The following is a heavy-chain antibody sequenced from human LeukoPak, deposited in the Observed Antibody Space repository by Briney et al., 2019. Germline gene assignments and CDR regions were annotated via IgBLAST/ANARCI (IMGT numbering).Heavy chain of an antibody. CDR2: ISGSGGST. J-gene: IGHJ6*03. Sequence: PGGSLRLSCAASGFTFSSYATSWVRQAPGKGLEWVSAISGSGGSTYYADSVKGRFTISRDNSKNTLYLQMNSLRAEDTAVYYCARARARGWYLSGTSMDVSGKGTTVTVSS. D-gene: IGHD6-19*01. V-gene: IGHV3-23*01. CDR1: GFTFSSYA. CDR3: ARARARGWYLSGTSMDV.